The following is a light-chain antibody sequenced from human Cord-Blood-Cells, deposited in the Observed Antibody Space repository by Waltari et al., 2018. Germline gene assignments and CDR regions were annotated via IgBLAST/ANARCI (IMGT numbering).Light chain of an antibody. J-gene: IGLJ3*02. V-gene: IGLV2-23*01. CDR2: EGS. Sequence: QSALTQPASVSGSPGQSITISCTGTSSDVGSSNLVSWYQQPPGKAPKHMIYEGSKRPSGVSNRFSGSKSGNTASLTISGLQAEDEADYYCCSYAGSSRVFGGGTKLTVL. CDR1: SSDVGSSNL. CDR3: CSYAGSSRV.